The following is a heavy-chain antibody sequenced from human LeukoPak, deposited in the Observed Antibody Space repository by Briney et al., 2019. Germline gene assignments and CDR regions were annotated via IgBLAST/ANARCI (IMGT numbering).Heavy chain of an antibody. V-gene: IGHV3-48*03. J-gene: IGHJ4*02. CDR3: ARDAVSGYYRN. CDR1: GFTFSSYE. D-gene: IGHD3-3*01. Sequence: GGSLRLSCAASGFTFSSYEMNWVRQAPGKGLEWVSYISSSGSTIYYADSVKGRFTISRDNAKNSLYLQMNSLRAEDTAVYYCARDAVSGYYRNWGQGTLVTVSS. CDR2: ISSSGSTI.